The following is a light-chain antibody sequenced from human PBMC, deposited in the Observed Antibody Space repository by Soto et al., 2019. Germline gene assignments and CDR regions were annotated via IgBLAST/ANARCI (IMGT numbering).Light chain of an antibody. Sequence: LARTSGTLSLCPEERATLSCRASQSVSSYLAWYQQKRGQAPRLLIYGASSRATGIPDRFSGSASGTDFTLTINRLEPEDFAVYSCQLYGISPHFGQGTRLEIK. CDR2: GAS. CDR3: QLYGISPH. V-gene: IGKV3-20*01. CDR1: QSVSSY. J-gene: IGKJ5*01.